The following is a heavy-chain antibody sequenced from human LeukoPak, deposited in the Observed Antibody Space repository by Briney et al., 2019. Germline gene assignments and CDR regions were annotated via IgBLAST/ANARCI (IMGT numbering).Heavy chain of an antibody. J-gene: IGHJ5*02. V-gene: IGHV1-8*01. CDR2: VNPNSGNT. D-gene: IGHD3-10*01. CDR1: GYTFTSYD. Sequence: ASVKVSCKASGYTFTSYDINWVRQATGQGLGWMGWVNPNSGNTGYAQKFQGRVTMTRNTSISTAYMELSSLRSEDTAVYYCARSYFRDQKFDPWGQGTLVTVSS. CDR3: ARSYFRDQKFDP.